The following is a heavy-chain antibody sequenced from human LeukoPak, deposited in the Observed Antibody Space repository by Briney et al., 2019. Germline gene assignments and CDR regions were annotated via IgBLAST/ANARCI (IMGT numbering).Heavy chain of an antibody. Sequence: PSQTLSLTCAVSGGSISSGGYSWSWIRQPPGKGLEWIGYIYHSGSTYYNPSLKSRVTISVDRSKNQFSLKLSSVTAADTAVYYCATFPSIGPVAKFVYWGQGTLVTVSS. CDR2: IYHSGST. V-gene: IGHV4-30-2*01. CDR3: ATFPSIGPVAKFVY. D-gene: IGHD2-15*01. CDR1: GGSISSGGYS. J-gene: IGHJ4*02.